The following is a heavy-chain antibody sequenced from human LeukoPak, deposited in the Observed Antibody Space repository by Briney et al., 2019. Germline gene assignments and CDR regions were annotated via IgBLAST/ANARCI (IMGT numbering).Heavy chain of an antibody. V-gene: IGHV3-9*01. D-gene: IGHD3-22*01. J-gene: IGHJ1*01. CDR3: APGPSSGYSYVEYFQH. Sequence: GGSLRLSCAASGFTFDDYAMHWVRQAPGKGLEWVSGISWNSGSIGYADSVKGRFTISRDNAKNSLYLQMNSLRAEDTALYYCAPGPSSGYSYVEYFQHWGQGTLVTVSS. CDR2: ISWNSGSI. CDR1: GFTFDDYA.